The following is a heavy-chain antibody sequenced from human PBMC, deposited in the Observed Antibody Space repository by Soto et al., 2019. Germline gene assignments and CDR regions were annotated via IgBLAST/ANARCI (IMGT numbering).Heavy chain of an antibody. J-gene: IGHJ3*02. CDR1: GFTFSSYG. Sequence: QVQLVESGGGVVQPGRSLRLSCAASGFTFSSYGMHWVRQAPGKGLEWVAVISYDGSNKYYADSVKGRFTIPRDNSKNTLHLQMNRLRAADTAVYYCSKDPYCYDSSGYYNLDAFDIWGQGTMVTVSS. CDR3: SKDPYCYDSSGYYNLDAFDI. V-gene: IGHV3-30*18. CDR2: ISYDGSNK. D-gene: IGHD3-22*01.